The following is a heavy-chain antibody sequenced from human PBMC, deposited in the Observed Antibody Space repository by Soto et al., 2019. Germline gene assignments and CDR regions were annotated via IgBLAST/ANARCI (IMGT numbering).Heavy chain of an antibody. CDR1: GFTFTSSA. J-gene: IGHJ4*02. CDR2: IVVGSGNT. V-gene: IGHV1-58*01. CDR3: AADLSSSGFFFDY. Sequence: SVKVSCKASGFTFTSSAVQWVRQARGQRLEWIGWIVVGSGNTNYAQKFQERVTITRDMSTSTAYMELSSLRSEDTAVYYCAADLSSSGFFFDYWGQGTLVTVSS. D-gene: IGHD6-19*01.